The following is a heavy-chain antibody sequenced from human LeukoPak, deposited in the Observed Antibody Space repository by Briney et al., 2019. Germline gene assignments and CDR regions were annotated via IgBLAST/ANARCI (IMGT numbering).Heavy chain of an antibody. CDR1: GFTFSSYA. CDR3: VKGVNDYGSGSSTDFDY. J-gene: IGHJ4*02. D-gene: IGHD3-10*01. V-gene: IGHV3-64D*06. Sequence: PGGSLRLSCSASGFTFSSYAMHWVRQAPGKGLEYVSAISSNGGSTYYADSVKGRFTISRDNSKNTLYLQMSSLRAEDTAVYYCVKGVNDYGSGSSTDFDYWGQGTLATVSS. CDR2: ISSNGGST.